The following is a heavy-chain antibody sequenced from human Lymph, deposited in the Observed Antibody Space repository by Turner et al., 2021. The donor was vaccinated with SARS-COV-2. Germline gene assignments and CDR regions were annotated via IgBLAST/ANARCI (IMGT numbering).Heavy chain of an antibody. D-gene: IGHD6-19*01. V-gene: IGHV3-23*01. CDR2: ISGSGGTT. J-gene: IGHJ4*02. CDR1: GFTFSSYA. CDR3: AKDRFALSSGWEDY. Sequence: EVQLLESGGGLVQPGGSLRLPCAASGFTFSSYAMSWVRQAPGRGLEWVSGISGSGGTTHYADSVKGRFTISRDNSKNTLYLQMNSLRAEDTAVYYCAKDRFALSSGWEDYWGQGTLVTVSS.